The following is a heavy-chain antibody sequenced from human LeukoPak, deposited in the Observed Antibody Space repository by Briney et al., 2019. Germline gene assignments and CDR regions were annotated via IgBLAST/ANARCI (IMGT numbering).Heavy chain of an antibody. D-gene: IGHD5-18*01. J-gene: IGHJ6*02. CDR3: ARDVDTALNYYYYYGMDV. CDR2: ISAYNGNT. CDR1: GYTFTSYG. V-gene: IGHV1-18*01. Sequence: ASVKVSCKASGYTFTSYGISWVRQAPGQGLEWMGWISAYNGNTNYAQKFQGRVTITADESTSTAYMELSSLRSKDTAVYYCARDVDTALNYYYYYGMDVWGQGTTVTVSS.